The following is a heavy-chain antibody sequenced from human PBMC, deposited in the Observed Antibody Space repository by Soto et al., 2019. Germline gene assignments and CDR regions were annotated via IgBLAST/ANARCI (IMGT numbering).Heavy chain of an antibody. D-gene: IGHD3-10*01. J-gene: IGHJ5*02. CDR1: GYTFTSYG. CDR2: ISAYTGNT. V-gene: IGHV1-18*01. Sequence: ASVKVSCKASGYTFTSYGISWVRQAPGQGLEWMGWISAYTGNTNYAQKLQGRVTMTTETSRSTAYMELRSLRSDDTAVYYCARGGTMVRGVIITSYDYKYNWFEPWGQGTLVTVSS. CDR3: ARGGTMVRGVIITSYDYKYNWFEP.